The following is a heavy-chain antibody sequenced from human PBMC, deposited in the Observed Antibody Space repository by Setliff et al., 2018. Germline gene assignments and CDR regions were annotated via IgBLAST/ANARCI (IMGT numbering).Heavy chain of an antibody. V-gene: IGHV3-64D*09. D-gene: IGHD2-21*02. CDR1: GFTFSRYA. J-gene: IGHJ3*02. CDR3: VKDPSVYGADSGSI. CDR2: ISSTGIPI. Sequence: QSGGSLRLSCSASGFTFSRYAMHWVRQAPRKGLESVSAISSTGIPIYYADSVKARFTISRDDAQNTLYLQMSSLRTDDTAVYYCVKDPSVYGADSGSIWGQGTMVTVS.